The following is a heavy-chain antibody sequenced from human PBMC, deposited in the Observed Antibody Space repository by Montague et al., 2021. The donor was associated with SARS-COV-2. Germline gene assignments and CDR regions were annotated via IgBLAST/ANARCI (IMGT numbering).Heavy chain of an antibody. CDR1: GFTFTNSA. CDR3: AKDSYYYGLVYGMDV. D-gene: IGHD3-10*01. CDR2: ISGSDGGT. Sequence: SLRLSCAASGFTFTNSAMNWVRQAPGKGLEWVSVISGSDGGTHYADSVKGRLTISRDNSKNVLYLQMNSLRAGDTALYYCAKDSYYYGLVYGMDVWGQGTTVTVSS. J-gene: IGHJ6*02. V-gene: IGHV3-23*01.